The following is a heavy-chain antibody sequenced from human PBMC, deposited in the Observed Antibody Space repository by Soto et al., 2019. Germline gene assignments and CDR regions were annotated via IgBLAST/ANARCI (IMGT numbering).Heavy chain of an antibody. CDR3: ARSRGREYHWSYYGMDV. CDR1: GGSIRNGDYY. CDR2: IYYSGTT. D-gene: IGHD1-1*01. V-gene: IGHV4-30-4*01. J-gene: IGHJ6*02. Sequence: SETLSLTCTASGGSIRNGDYYWSWIRQAPGKGLEWIGSIYYSGTTHYNTSLKSPVSVSIDTSKNQFSLKLTSVTAADTAVYYCARSRGREYHWSYYGMDVWGQGTTVTVSS.